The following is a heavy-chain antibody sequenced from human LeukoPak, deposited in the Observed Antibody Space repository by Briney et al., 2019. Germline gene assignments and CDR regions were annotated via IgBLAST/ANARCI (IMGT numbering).Heavy chain of an antibody. V-gene: IGHV4-59*01. Sequence: SETLSLTCTVSGGSISSYYWSWIRQPPGKGLEWIGYIYYSGSTNYNPSLKSRVTISVDTSKNQFSLKLSSVTAADTAVYYSARDSLSVAGPYYFDYWGQGTLITVSS. CDR3: ARDSLSVAGPYYFDY. CDR2: IYYSGST. D-gene: IGHD6-19*01. J-gene: IGHJ4*02. CDR1: GGSISSYY.